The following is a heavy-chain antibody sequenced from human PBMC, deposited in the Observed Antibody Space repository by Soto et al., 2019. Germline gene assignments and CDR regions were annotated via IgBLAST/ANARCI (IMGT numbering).Heavy chain of an antibody. J-gene: IGHJ5*02. D-gene: IGHD2-2*01. Sequence: QVTLKESGPVLVKPTETLTLTCTVSGLSLSNGRLGVSWIRQPPGKALEGLAHISSNDDKSYSTSLKSRLTISKDTSRSQVVLTMTNMDPVDSATYYCALIRDCSRTDCYLASFDPWGQGTLVTVSS. CDR3: ALIRDCSRTDCYLASFDP. CDR1: GLSLSNGRLG. V-gene: IGHV2-26*01. CDR2: ISSNDDK.